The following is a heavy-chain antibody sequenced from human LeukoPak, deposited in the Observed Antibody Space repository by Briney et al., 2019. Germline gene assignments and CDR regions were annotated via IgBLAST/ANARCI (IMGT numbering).Heavy chain of an antibody. CDR3: AREMRGDTALGYYYYYMDV. Sequence: GGSLRLSCAASGFTFSSYSMNWVRQAPGKGLEWVSSISISSSYIYYADSVKGRFTISRDNAKNSLYLQMNSLRAEDTAVYYCAREMRGDTALGYYYYYMDVWGKGTTVTVSS. V-gene: IGHV3-21*01. CDR1: GFTFSSYS. CDR2: ISISSSYI. J-gene: IGHJ6*03. D-gene: IGHD5-18*01.